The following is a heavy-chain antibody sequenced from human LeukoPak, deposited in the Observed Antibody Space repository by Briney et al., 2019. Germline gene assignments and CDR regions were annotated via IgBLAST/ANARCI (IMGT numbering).Heavy chain of an antibody. J-gene: IGHJ4*02. V-gene: IGHV3-74*01. Sequence: GGSLRLSCAASGITFSSYWMHWVRQVPGKGLVWVSRINSDGSSTSYGDSVKGRFTVSRDNAKNTLYLQMNSLRAEDTAVYYCARDAFGVDKSPFWGQGTLVTVSS. D-gene: IGHD3-3*01. CDR3: ARDAFGVDKSPF. CDR1: GITFSSYW. CDR2: INSDGSST.